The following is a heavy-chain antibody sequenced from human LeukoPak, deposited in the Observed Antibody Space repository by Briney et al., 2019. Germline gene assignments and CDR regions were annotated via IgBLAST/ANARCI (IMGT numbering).Heavy chain of an antibody. V-gene: IGHV4-34*01. CDR3: ARYRYCSSTSCYRGASMWFDP. Sequence: SETLSLTCAVYGGSFSGYYWSWIRQPPGKGLEWIGEINHSGSTNYNPHLKSRVTISVDTSKNQFSLKLSSVTAADTAVYYCARYRYCSSTSCYRGASMWFDPWGQGTLVTVSS. CDR2: INHSGST. D-gene: IGHD2-2*01. J-gene: IGHJ5*02. CDR1: GGSFSGYY.